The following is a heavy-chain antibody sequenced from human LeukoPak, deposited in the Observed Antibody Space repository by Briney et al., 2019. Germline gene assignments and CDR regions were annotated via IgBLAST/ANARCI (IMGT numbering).Heavy chain of an antibody. CDR3: ATAIVAAGGFDY. V-gene: IGHV4-30-2*01. J-gene: IGHJ4*02. Sequence: SETLSLTCTVSGGSISSGGYYWSWIRQPPGKGLEWIGYIYHSGSTYYNPSLKSRVTISVDRSKNQFSLKLSSVTAADTAVYYCATAIVAAGGFDYWGQGTLVTVSS. CDR2: IYHSGST. D-gene: IGHD5-12*01. CDR1: GGSISSGGYY.